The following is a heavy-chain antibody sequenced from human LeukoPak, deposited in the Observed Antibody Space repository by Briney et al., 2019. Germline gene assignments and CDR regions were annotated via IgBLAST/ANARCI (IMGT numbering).Heavy chain of an antibody. J-gene: IGHJ4*02. CDR2: INHSGNT. Sequence: SETLSLTCAVYGGSFSVYYWSWIRQPPGKGLKWIGEINHSGNTNYNPSLKSRVTISVDTSKNQFSLKLSSVTAADTAVYYCARGGFYCGGDCYADYWGQGTLVTVSS. CDR1: GGSFSVYY. D-gene: IGHD2-21*02. CDR3: ARGGFYCGGDCYADY. V-gene: IGHV4-34*01.